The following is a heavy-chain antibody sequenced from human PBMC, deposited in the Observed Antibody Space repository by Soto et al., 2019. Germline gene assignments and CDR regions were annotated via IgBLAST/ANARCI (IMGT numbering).Heavy chain of an antibody. J-gene: IGHJ4*02. CDR1: GFTLSSYA. V-gene: IGHV3-23*01. Sequence: XGSLRLSCAAAGFTLSSYAMSWVRQAPGRGLEWVSAISGSGGSTYYADSVKGRFTISRDNSKNTLYLQMNSLRAEDTAVYYCAKGRDDSSGYYLDFDYWGQGPLVTVS. D-gene: IGHD3-22*01. CDR2: ISGSGGST. CDR3: AKGRDDSSGYYLDFDY.